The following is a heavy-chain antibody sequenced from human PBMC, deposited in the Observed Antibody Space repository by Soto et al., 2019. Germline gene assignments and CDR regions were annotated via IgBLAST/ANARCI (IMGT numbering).Heavy chain of an antibody. CDR2: INHSGST. Sequence: SETLSLTCAVYGGSFSGYYWSWIRQPPGKGLEWIGEINHSGSTNYNPSLKSRVTISVDTSKNQFSLKLSSVTAADTGVYCCASCRGSSCSCYDYWGQGTRVTVSS. V-gene: IGHV4-34*01. CDR3: ASCRGSSCSCYDY. CDR1: GGSFSGYY. D-gene: IGHD2-15*01. J-gene: IGHJ4*02.